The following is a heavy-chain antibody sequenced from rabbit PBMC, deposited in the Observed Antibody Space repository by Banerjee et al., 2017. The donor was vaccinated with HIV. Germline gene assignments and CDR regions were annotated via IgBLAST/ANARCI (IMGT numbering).Heavy chain of an antibody. J-gene: IGHJ4*01. CDR3: ARDLDDVIGWNFGW. CDR1: GFSFSSGYY. Sequence: QQLVESGRGLVQPGASLTLTCKASGFSFSSGYYMCWVRQAPGKGLEWIACIDASSAFSYYASWAKGRFTISKASSTTVTLQMTSLTAADTATYFCARDLDDVIGWNFGWWGPGTLVTVS. V-gene: IGHV1S40*01. D-gene: IGHD1-1*01. CDR2: IDASSAFS.